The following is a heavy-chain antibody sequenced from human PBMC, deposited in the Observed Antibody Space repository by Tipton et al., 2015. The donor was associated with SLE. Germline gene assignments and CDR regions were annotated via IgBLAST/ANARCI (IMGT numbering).Heavy chain of an antibody. J-gene: IGHJ3*02. CDR2: ISGSGGST. Sequence: GSLRLSCAASGFTFSSCAMSWVRQAPGKGLEWVSAISGSGGSTYYADSVKGRFTISRDNSKNTLYLQMNSLRAEDTAVYYCAKDQGFRGEKVDAFDIWGQGTMATVSS. V-gene: IGHV3-23*01. CDR3: AKDQGFRGEKVDAFDI. CDR1: GFTFSSCA.